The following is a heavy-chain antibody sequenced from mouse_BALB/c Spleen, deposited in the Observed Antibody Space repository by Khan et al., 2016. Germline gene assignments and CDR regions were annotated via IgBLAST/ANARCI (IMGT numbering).Heavy chain of an antibody. CDR1: GFDFSRYW. V-gene: IGHV4-1*02. Sequence: EVELVESGGGLGQPGGSLKLSCAASGFDFSRYWMSCVRQAPGIGLEWIGEINPDSSTINYTPSLKDKFIISRDNTKNTLYLQMSKVRSEDTALYYCARLHYYGRFAYWGQGTLVTVSA. D-gene: IGHD1-2*01. CDR2: INPDSSTI. CDR3: ARLHYYGRFAY. J-gene: IGHJ3*01.